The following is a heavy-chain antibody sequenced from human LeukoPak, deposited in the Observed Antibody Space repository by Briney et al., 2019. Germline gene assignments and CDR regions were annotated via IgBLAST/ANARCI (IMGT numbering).Heavy chain of an antibody. V-gene: IGHV1-24*01. CDR2: FDPEDGET. J-gene: IGHJ4*02. CDR3: ATGVLRVLGEVTPDFDY. D-gene: IGHD3-3*01. Sequence: ASVKVSCKVSGYTLTELSMHWVRQAPGKGLEWMGGFDPEDGETIYAQKFQGRVTMTEDTSPDTAYMELSSLRSEDTAVYYCATGVLRVLGEVTPDFDYWGQGTLVTVSS. CDR1: GYTLTELS.